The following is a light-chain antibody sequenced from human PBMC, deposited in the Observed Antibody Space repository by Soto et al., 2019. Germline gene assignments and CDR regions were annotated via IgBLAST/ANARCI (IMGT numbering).Light chain of an antibody. CDR1: SSDIGAYDY. CDR3: CSYTGTTSPWV. Sequence: QSPLTQPASVSGSPGESIIISCTGSSSDIGAYDYVSWYQHHPGRAPKVIIFEVNDRASGVSHRFSGSKSGNTASLTISGLQAEDEADYYCCSYTGTTSPWVFGGGTKVTVL. CDR2: EVN. J-gene: IGLJ3*02. V-gene: IGLV2-14*01.